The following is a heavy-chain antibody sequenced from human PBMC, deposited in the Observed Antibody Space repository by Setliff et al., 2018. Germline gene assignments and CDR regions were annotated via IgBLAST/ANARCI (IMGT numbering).Heavy chain of an antibody. CDR1: GFTFSTYR. D-gene: IGHD2-15*01. V-gene: IGHV3-33*08. CDR2: IWDDGGYK. Sequence: TGGSLRLSCAASGFTFSTYRMHWVRQAPGKGLEWVAIIWDDGGYKYHADSVKGRFTISRDNSKNTLYLQMNSLRPEDTAVYYCARTCSGSGCYAGLESWGQGTQVTVSS. J-gene: IGHJ4*02. CDR3: ARTCSGSGCYAGLES.